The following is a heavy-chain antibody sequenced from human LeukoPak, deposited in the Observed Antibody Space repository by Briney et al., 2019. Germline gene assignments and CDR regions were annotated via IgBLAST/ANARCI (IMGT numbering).Heavy chain of an antibody. D-gene: IGHD5-18*01. CDR2: ITRSSYI. CDR1: GFTFSTYS. V-gene: IGHV3-21*01. J-gene: IGHJ4*02. CDR3: ARDQFYSYGQYYFDY. Sequence: GGSLRLSCAASGFTFSTYSMNWVRQAPGKGLEWVSSITRSSYIYYADSVKGRFTISRDNAKNSLYLQMNSLRAEDTAVYYCARDQFYSYGQYYFDYWGQGTLVTVSS.